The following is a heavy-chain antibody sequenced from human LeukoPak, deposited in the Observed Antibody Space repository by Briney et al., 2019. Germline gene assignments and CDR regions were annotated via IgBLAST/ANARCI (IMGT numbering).Heavy chain of an antibody. CDR1: GFTFSSYW. D-gene: IGHD6-6*01. CDR2: INRDGSEK. V-gene: IGHV3-7*04. CDR3: ARGSSGSFDF. Sequence: GGSLRLSCAASGFTFSSYWMTWVRQAPGKGLEWVANINRDGSEKYYVDSVKGRFTFSRDNAKNSVSLQMNSLRAEDTAVYYCARGSSGSFDFWGQGTLVTVSS. J-gene: IGHJ4*02.